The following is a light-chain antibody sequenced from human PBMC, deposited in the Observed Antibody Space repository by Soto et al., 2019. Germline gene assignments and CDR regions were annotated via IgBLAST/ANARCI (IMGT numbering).Light chain of an antibody. Sequence: QSALTQPASVSGSPGQSITISCTGTSGDINPYNYVSWYQQRPGEAPQLIIHDVSNRPSGVSNRFSGSKSGNTASLTISGLQAEDEADYYCSSYISSTSLIFGGGTKLTVL. CDR2: DVS. CDR3: SSYISSTSLI. CDR1: SGDINPYNY. J-gene: IGLJ2*01. V-gene: IGLV2-14*03.